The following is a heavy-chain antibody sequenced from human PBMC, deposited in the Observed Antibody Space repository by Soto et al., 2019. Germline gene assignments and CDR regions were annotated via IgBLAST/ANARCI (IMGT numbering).Heavy chain of an antibody. CDR2: ISGSGGST. CDR1: GFTFSSYA. CDR3: AKADREYCSGGSCCSFDY. V-gene: IGHV3-23*01. Sequence: EVQLLESGGGLVQPGGSLRLSCAASGFTFSSYAMSWVRQAPGKGLEWVSAISGSGGSTYYADSVKGRFTISRDNSKNTLYLQSDSVRAEDAAVYYCAKADREYCSGGSCCSFDYWGQGNLVTVSS. D-gene: IGHD2-15*01. J-gene: IGHJ4*02.